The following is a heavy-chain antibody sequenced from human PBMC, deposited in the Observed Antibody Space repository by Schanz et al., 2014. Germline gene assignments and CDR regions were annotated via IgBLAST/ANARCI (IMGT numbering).Heavy chain of an antibody. CDR2: ISSTSRYT. D-gene: IGHD6-13*01. V-gene: IGHV3-11*06. CDR3: ATGSSLYYFDF. J-gene: IGHJ4*02. Sequence: QVQLVESGGGLVKPGGSLRLSCAASGFTFSNYYTSWLRQAPGKGLEWVAHISSTSRYTNYAASVKGRFTISRDNTKSSLFLQMNSLRSEDTAVYFCATGSSLYYFDFWGQGTLITVSS. CDR1: GFTFSNYY.